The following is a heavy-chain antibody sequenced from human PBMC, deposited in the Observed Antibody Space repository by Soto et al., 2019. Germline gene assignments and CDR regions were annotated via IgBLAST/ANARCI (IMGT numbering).Heavy chain of an antibody. CDR3: ARDQGNTTFGVYSMYYNGMDV. V-gene: IGHV1-3*01. CDR2: INAGNGNT. J-gene: IGHJ6*02. CDR1: GYTFTNYA. D-gene: IGHD3-3*01. Sequence: ASVKVSCKASGYTFTNYAMHWVRQAPGQRLEWMGWINAGNGNTKYSQKFQGRVTITRDTSASTAYMDLRSLRSDDTAVYYCARDQGNTTFGVYSMYYNGMDVWGPGTTVTVSS.